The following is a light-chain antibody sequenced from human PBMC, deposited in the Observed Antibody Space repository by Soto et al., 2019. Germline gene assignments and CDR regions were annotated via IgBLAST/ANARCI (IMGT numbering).Light chain of an antibody. V-gene: IGLV1-51*01. CDR2: DND. Sequence: QSVLTQPPSVSAAPGQKVTVSCSGSRSNIGNNYVSWYQHLPGTAPKLLIYDNDKRPSGIPDRFSASKSGTSATLGITGLQTGDEADYCCEAWDSSLSAGVFGGGTKLTVL. CDR3: EAWDSSLSAGV. J-gene: IGLJ3*02. CDR1: RSNIGNNY.